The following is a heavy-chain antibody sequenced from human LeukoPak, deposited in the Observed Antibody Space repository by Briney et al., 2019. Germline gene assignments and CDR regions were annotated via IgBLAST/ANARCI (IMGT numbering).Heavy chain of an antibody. V-gene: IGHV4-34*01. D-gene: IGHD4-17*01. J-gene: IGHJ4*02. CDR2: INHSGST. CDR3: ARVGVYGDYLFDY. Sequence: SETLSLTCAVYGGSFSGYYWSWIRQPPGKGLEWIGEINHSGSTNYNPSLKSRVTISVDTSKNQFSLKLSSVTAADTAVYYCARVGVYGDYLFDYWGQGTLVTVSS. CDR1: GGSFSGYY.